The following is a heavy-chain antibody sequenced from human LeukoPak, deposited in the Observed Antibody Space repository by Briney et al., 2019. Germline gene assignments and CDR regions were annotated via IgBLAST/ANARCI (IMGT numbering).Heavy chain of an antibody. D-gene: IGHD6-13*01. V-gene: IGHV1-2*02. CDR2: INPNSGGT. CDR1: GYTFTGYY. J-gene: IGHJ6*03. CDR3: ATDLHSSSWYYYMDV. Sequence: ASVKVSCKASGYTFTGYYMHWVRQAPGQGLEWMGWINPNSGGTNYAQKFQGRVTMTEDTSTDTAYMELSSLRSEDTAVYYCATDLHSSSWYYYMDVWGKGTTVTVSS.